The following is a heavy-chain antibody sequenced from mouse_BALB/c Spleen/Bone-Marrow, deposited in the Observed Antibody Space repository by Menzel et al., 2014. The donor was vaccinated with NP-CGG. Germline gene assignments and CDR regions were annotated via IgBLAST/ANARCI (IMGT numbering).Heavy chain of an antibody. Sequence: EVMLVESGGGLVKLGGSLKLSCAASGFTSSSYYMSWVRQTPEERLELVAAINSNGGSTYYPDTVKGRFTISRDNAKNTLYLQMSSLKSEDTALYYCARLGNDDAMDYWGQGTSVTVSS. CDR3: ARLGNDDAMDY. V-gene: IGHV5-6-2*01. CDR1: GFTSSSYY. CDR2: INSNGGST. J-gene: IGHJ4*01. D-gene: IGHD2-12*01.